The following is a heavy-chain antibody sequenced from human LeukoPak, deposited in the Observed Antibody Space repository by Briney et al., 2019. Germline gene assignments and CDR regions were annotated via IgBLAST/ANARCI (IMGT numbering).Heavy chain of an antibody. CDR1: GFTFSSHA. D-gene: IGHD2-2*01. Sequence: GGSLRLSCVVSGFTFSSHAMSWVRQAPRKGLEWVSVSSGSGVNTYYADSVKGRFTISRDNSNNTLSLQMNGLRAEDTAVYNCARIDQEKYWFFDLWGRGTLVTVSS. J-gene: IGHJ2*01. CDR3: ARIDQEKYWFFDL. V-gene: IGHV3-23*01. CDR2: SSGSGVNT.